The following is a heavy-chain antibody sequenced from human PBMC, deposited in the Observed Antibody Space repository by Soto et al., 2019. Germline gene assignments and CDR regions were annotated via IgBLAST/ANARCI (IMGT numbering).Heavy chain of an antibody. J-gene: IGHJ4*02. Sequence: SETLSLTCTVSGGSISSGDYYWNWIRQPTGKGLEWIGFIYYSGSTYYNPSLESRVTMSVDTSKNQFSLKLSSVTAADTAVYYCTREPYDYDRSGHFDYWGQGTLVTVSS. D-gene: IGHD3-22*01. V-gene: IGHV4-30-4*01. CDR2: IYYSGST. CDR1: GGSISSGDYY. CDR3: TREPYDYDRSGHFDY.